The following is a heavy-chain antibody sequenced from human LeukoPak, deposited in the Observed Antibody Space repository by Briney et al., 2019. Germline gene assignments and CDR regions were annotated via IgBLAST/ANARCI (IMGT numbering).Heavy chain of an antibody. Sequence: SETLSLTCAVSGYSISSGYYWGWIRQPPGKGLEWIGSIYHSGSTYYNPSLKRRVPISVDTSKNHFSLKLSSVTAADTAVYYCARHQKEYYDFWSGPPRAPFDCWGQGTLVTVSS. CDR3: ARHQKEYYDFWSGPPRAPFDC. J-gene: IGHJ4*02. CDR1: GYSISSGYY. CDR2: IYHSGST. V-gene: IGHV4-38-2*01. D-gene: IGHD3-3*01.